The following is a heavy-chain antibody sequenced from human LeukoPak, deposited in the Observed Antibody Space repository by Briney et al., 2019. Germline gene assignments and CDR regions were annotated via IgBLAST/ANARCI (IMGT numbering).Heavy chain of an antibody. CDR1: GFTVSSNY. Sequence: GGSLRLSCAASGFTVSSNYMSWVRQAPGKGLEWVSVTYSGGSTYYADSVKGRFTISRDNAKNSLYLQMNNLRAEDTAVYYCAKSVNSYYDWFDPWGQGTLVIVSS. CDR3: AKSVNSYYDWFDP. D-gene: IGHD3-22*01. V-gene: IGHV3-53*01. CDR2: TYSGGST. J-gene: IGHJ5*02.